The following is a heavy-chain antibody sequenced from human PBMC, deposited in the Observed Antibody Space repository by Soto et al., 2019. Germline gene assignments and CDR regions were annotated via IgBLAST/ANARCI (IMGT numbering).Heavy chain of an antibody. CDR2: ISTYNDDT. D-gene: IGHD1-7*01. Sequence: SVKVSCKASGYPFTSYGLSWVRQAPGQGLEWMGWISTYNDDTNYAQNLQDRVTMTTDTSTSTAYMELRSLRSDDTAVYYCARELSALGTIDFWGQGTLVNVSS. CDR1: GYPFTSYG. V-gene: IGHV1-18*01. J-gene: IGHJ4*02. CDR3: ARELSALGTIDF.